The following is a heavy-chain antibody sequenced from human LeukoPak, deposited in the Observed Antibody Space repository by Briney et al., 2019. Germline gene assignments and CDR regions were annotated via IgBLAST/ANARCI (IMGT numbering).Heavy chain of an antibody. CDR2: IYYSGST. V-gene: IGHV4-39*01. J-gene: IGHJ3*02. CDR1: GGSISSSHYY. D-gene: IGHD3-22*01. CDR3: ARRSSGYYDAFDI. Sequence: SETLSLTCTVSGGSISSSHYYWGWIRQPPGKGLEWIGSIYYSGSTYYNPSLKSRVTISVDTSKNQFSLRVSSVTAADTAVYSCARRSSGYYDAFDIWGLGTMVTVSS.